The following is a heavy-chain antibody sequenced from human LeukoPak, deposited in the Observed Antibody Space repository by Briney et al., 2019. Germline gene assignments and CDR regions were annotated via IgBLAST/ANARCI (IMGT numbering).Heavy chain of an antibody. V-gene: IGHV3-21*01. J-gene: IGHJ4*02. CDR3: SRGPTLIGVAGTWPLDY. CDR1: GFSFSDYS. Sequence: PGGSLRLSCAASGFSFSDYSMHWVRQAPGKGLEWASSISSGSTYKYFADSLKGRFTISRDNAKNALYLQMDSLRAEDSAVYYCSRGPTLIGVAGTWPLDYWGQGTLVTVSS. CDR2: ISSGSTYK. D-gene: IGHD6-19*01.